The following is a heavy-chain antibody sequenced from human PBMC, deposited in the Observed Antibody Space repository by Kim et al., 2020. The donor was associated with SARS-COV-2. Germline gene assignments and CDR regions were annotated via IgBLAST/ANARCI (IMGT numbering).Heavy chain of an antibody. Sequence: GGSLRLSCAASGFTFDDYAMHWVRQAPGKGLEWVSGISWNSGSIGYADSVKGRFTISRDNAKNSLYLQMNSLRAEDTALYYCAKDVMITFGGVIGSAFDIWGQGTMVTVSS. D-gene: IGHD3-16*02. CDR1: GFTFDDYA. CDR2: ISWNSGSI. J-gene: IGHJ3*02. CDR3: AKDVMITFGGVIGSAFDI. V-gene: IGHV3-9*01.